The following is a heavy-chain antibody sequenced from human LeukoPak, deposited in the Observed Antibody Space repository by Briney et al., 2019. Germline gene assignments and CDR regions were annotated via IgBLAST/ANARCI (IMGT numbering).Heavy chain of an antibody. V-gene: IGHV3-66*02. CDR2: IYSGGST. J-gene: IGHJ4*02. Sequence: GGSLRLSCAASGFTVSSNYMSWVRQAPGKGLEWVSVIYSGGSTYCADSVKGRFTISRDNSKNTLYLQMNSLRAEDTAVYYCARDRGGALGFDYWGQGTLVTVSS. D-gene: IGHD3-16*01. CDR3: ARDRGGALGFDY. CDR1: GFTVSSNY.